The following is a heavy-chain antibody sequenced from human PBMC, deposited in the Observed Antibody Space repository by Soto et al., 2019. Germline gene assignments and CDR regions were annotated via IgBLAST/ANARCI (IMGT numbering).Heavy chain of an antibody. CDR3: ARCPSDYDSSGYYCWFDY. CDR2: ISSSGSTI. J-gene: IGHJ4*02. D-gene: IGHD3-22*01. CDR1: GFTFSSYE. Sequence: TGGSLRLSCAASGFTFSSYEMNWVRQAPGKGLEWVSYISSSGSTIYYADSVKGRFTISRDNAKNSLYLQMNSLRAEDTAVYYCARCPSDYDSSGYYCWFDYWGQGTLVTVSS. V-gene: IGHV3-48*03.